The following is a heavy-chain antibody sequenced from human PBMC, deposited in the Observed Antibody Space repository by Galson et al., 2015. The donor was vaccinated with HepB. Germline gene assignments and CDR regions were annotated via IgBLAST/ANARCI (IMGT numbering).Heavy chain of an antibody. V-gene: IGHV1-18*01. CDR2: ISAYNGNT. D-gene: IGHD2-21*02. J-gene: IGHJ4*02. CDR1: GYTFTSYG. CDR3: ARGIQSDIVVVTAISHYFDY. Sequence: SVKVSCKASGYTFTSYGISWVRQAPGQGLEWMGWISAYNGNTNYAQKLQGRVTMTTDTSTSTAYMELRSLRSDDTAVYYCARGIQSDIVVVTAISHYFDYWGQGTLVTVSS.